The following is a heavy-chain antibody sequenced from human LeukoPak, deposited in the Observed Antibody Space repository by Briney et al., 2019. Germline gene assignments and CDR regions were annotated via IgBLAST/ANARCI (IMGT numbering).Heavy chain of an antibody. D-gene: IGHD5-18*01. J-gene: IGHJ4*02. CDR3: ARALGYSYGYAVDY. CDR2: ISSSSGTI. V-gene: IGHV3-48*01. Sequence: PGWSLRLSCAASGFIFSNYNMNWVRQTPGKGLEWLSYISSSSGTIYYADSVKGRFTISGDNAKNSLYLQMNSLRAEDTAVYYCARALGYSYGYAVDYWGQGTLVTVSS. CDR1: GFIFSNYN.